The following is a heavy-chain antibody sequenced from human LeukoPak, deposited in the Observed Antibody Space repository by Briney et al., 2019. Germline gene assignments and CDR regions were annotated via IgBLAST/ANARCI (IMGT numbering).Heavy chain of an antibody. J-gene: IGHJ4*02. V-gene: IGHV4-34*01. CDR2: INHSGST. CDR1: GGSFSGYH. CDR3: ARVGVDTAMVTEYYFDY. Sequence: SETLSLTCAVYGGSFSGYHWSWIRQPPGKGLEWIGEINHSGSTNYNPSLKSRVTISVDTSKNQFSLKLSSVTAADTAVYYCARVGVDTAMVTEYYFDYWGQGTLVTVSS. D-gene: IGHD5-18*01.